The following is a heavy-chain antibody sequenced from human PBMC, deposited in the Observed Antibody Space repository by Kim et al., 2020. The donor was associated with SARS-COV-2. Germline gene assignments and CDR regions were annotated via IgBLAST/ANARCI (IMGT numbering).Heavy chain of an antibody. V-gene: IGHV3-23*01. CDR2: ISGSGGST. J-gene: IGHJ6*02. D-gene: IGHD6-19*01. Sequence: GGSLRLSCAASGFTFSSYAMSWVRQAPGKGLEWVSAISGSGGSTYYADSVKGRFTISRDNSKNTLYLQMNSLRSEDTAVYYCAKDLKYSSGWLRSYYGMDVWGQGTTVTVSS. CDR3: AKDLKYSSGWLRSYYGMDV. CDR1: GFTFSSYA.